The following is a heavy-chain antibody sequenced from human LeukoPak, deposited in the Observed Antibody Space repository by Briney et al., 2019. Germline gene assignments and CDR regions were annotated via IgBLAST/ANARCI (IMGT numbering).Heavy chain of an antibody. CDR2: IWHDGSSK. Sequence: GRSLRLSCAASGFTFSSYGMHWVRQAPGKGLEWVAVIWHDGSSKYYVDSVKGRFTISRDNSKNTLYLQMNSLRAEDTSVYYCARGEHFDYWGQGTLVTVSS. J-gene: IGHJ4*02. V-gene: IGHV3-33*01. CDR3: ARGEHFDY. CDR1: GFTFSSYG. D-gene: IGHD1-26*01.